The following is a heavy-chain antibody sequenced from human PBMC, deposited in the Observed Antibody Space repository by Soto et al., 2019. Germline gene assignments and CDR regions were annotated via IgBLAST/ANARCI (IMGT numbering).Heavy chain of an antibody. CDR1: GFTFSSYA. V-gene: IGHV3-23*01. D-gene: IGHD2-2*01. Sequence: EVQLLESGGGLVQPGGSLRLSCAASGFTFSSYAMSWVRQAPGKGLEWVSAISGSGGSTYYADSVKGRFTISRDNSKNTLYLQMNSLRAEDTAVYYCAKPLGGCSSTSCRTPFDYWGQGTLVTVSS. CDR3: AKPLGGCSSTSCRTPFDY. J-gene: IGHJ4*02. CDR2: ISGSGGST.